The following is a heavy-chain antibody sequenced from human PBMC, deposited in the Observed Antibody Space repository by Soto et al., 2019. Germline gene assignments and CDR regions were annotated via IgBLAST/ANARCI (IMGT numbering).Heavy chain of an antibody. CDR3: AKDRLAGNFDY. V-gene: IGHV3-23*01. CDR2: ISSTGGYS. Sequence: GGSLRLSCEASGFSFDSFNMNWVRQVPGKGLEWFASISSTGGYSYIADSVKGRFTISRDNSKNTLYLQMNGLRVEDTAVYYCAKDRLAGNFDYWGQGTQVTVSS. CDR1: GFSFDSFN. J-gene: IGHJ4*02.